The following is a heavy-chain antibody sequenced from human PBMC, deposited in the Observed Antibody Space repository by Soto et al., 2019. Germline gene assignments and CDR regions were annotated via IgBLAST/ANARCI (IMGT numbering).Heavy chain of an antibody. Sequence: SETLSLTSTVSGDSLSLYYCSWIRLSPGKGLEWIGYIYSTGSSNQNPSLRDRVAVSADASKNQFYLALTSMTAADTAVYYCARGERIVNWRPYFDTWGHGIQVTVSS. CDR2: IYSTGSS. CDR3: ARGERIVNWRPYFDT. D-gene: IGHD2-15*01. J-gene: IGHJ5*01. CDR1: GDSLSLYY. V-gene: IGHV4-59*01.